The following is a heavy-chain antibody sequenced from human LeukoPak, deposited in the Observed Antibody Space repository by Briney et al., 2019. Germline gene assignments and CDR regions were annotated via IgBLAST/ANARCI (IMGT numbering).Heavy chain of an antibody. CDR3: ARDVRGSSSWHDY. CDR2: ISSSSSYI. Sequence: GGSLRLSCGASGFTFSSYSMNWVRQAPGKGLEWVSSISSSSSYIYYADSVKGRFTISRDNAKNSLYLQMNSLRAEDTAVYYCARDVRGSSSWHDYWGQGTLVTVSS. CDR1: GFTFSSYS. V-gene: IGHV3-21*01. J-gene: IGHJ4*02. D-gene: IGHD6-13*01.